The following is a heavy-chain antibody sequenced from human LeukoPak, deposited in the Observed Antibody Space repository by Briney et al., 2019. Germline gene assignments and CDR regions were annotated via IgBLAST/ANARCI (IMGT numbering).Heavy chain of an antibody. Sequence: ASVKVSCKASGYTLTAYYLHWVRQAPGQGLEWMGRINPNSGGTTYAQKFQGRVTMTRDTSIGTAYMELSSLRSDDTALYYCARPYYESSGLYVDAFGIWGQGTMVTVSS. CDR3: ARPYYESSGLYVDAFGI. J-gene: IGHJ3*02. V-gene: IGHV1-2*06. CDR2: INPNSGGT. CDR1: GYTLTAYY. D-gene: IGHD3-22*01.